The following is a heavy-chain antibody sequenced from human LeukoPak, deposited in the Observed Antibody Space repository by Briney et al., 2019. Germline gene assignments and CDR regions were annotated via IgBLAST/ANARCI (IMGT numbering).Heavy chain of an antibody. J-gene: IGHJ5*02. CDR2: IYYSGST. V-gene: IGHV4-59*01. D-gene: IGHD6-13*01. CDR3: ARERRYSSSWSNWFDP. CDR1: GGSISSYY. Sequence: PSETLSLTCTVSGGSISSYYWSWIRQPAGKGLEWIGYIYYSGSTNYNPSLKSRVTISVDTSKNQFSLKLSSVTAADTAVYYCARERRYSSSWSNWFDPWGQGTLVTVSS.